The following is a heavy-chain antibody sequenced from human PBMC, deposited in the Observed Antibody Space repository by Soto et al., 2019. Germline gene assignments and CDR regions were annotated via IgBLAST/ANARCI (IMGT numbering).Heavy chain of an antibody. CDR2: IYYSGST. CDR3: ASCSGYGSYYFDY. Sequence: QVQLQESGPGLVKPSQTLSLTCTVSGGSISSGGYYWSWIRQHPGKGLEWIGYIYYSGSTYYNPSLKSRVXXSXDXXKNQFSLKLSSVTAADTAVYYCASCSGYGSYYFDYWGQGTLVTVSS. CDR1: GGSISSGGYY. D-gene: IGHD5-12*01. J-gene: IGHJ4*02. V-gene: IGHV4-31*03.